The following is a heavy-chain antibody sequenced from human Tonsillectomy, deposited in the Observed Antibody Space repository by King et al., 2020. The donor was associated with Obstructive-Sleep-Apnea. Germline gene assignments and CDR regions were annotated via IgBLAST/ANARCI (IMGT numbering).Heavy chain of an antibody. CDR3: AKDRLNLIAAPGRNYYGRSDYELVDALDI. CDR1: GFTFSSYG. CDR2: ISYDGSNK. V-gene: IGHV3-30*18. J-gene: IGHJ3*02. Sequence: VQLVESGGGVVQPGRSLRLSCAASGFTFSSYGMHWVRQAPGKGLEWVAVISYDGSNKYYADSVKGRFTISRDNSKNTLFLQMNSLRAEDTAVFYFAKDRLNLIAAPGRNYYGRSDYELVDALDIWGQGTMVTVSS. D-gene: IGHD3-22*01.